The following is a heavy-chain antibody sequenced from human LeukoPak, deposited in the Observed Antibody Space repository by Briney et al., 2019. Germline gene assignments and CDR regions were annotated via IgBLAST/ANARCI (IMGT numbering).Heavy chain of an antibody. CDR1: GFTFSSYA. V-gene: IGHV3-23*01. Sequence: GGSLRLSCAASGFTFSSYAMSWVRQAPGKGLEWVSAISGSGGRTYYADSVKGRFTISRDNSKNTLYLQMNSLRAEDTAVYYCAKFMFIAVAGPVQTGDYWGQGALVTVSS. D-gene: IGHD6-19*01. CDR3: AKFMFIAVAGPVQTGDY. J-gene: IGHJ4*02. CDR2: ISGSGGRT.